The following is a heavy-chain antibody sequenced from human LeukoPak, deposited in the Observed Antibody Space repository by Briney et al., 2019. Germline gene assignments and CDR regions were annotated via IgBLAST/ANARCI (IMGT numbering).Heavy chain of an antibody. V-gene: IGHV1-8*01. CDR1: GYTFSSYD. Sequence: GASVKVSRKASGYTFSSYDINWVRQATGQGLEWMGWMNPNSGNTGYTQEFQGRVTMTRDTSISTAYMELSNLRSEDTAIYYCARGPYSSSYFDYWGQGTLVTVSS. D-gene: IGHD6-13*01. J-gene: IGHJ4*02. CDR3: ARGPYSSSYFDY. CDR2: MNPNSGNT.